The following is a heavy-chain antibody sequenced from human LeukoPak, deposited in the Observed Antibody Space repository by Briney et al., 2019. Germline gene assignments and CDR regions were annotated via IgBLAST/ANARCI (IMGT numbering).Heavy chain of an antibody. Sequence: ASVKVSCKASGYTFTVYYLHWVRQAPGQGLEWMGRINPNSGGTNYAQKFQGRVTMTRDTSINTIYMELTRLRSDDTAVYHCARVGPPAASGMDVWGQGTTVTVSS. CDR3: ARVGPPAASGMDV. J-gene: IGHJ6*02. D-gene: IGHD2-2*01. V-gene: IGHV1-2*06. CDR1: GYTFTVYY. CDR2: INPNSGGT.